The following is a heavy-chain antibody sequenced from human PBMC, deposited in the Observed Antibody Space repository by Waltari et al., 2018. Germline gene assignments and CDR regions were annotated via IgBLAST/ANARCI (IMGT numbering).Heavy chain of an antibody. CDR2: INPNSGGT. CDR1: GYTFTGYY. CDR3: AREFSAAAGTGTGIDY. Sequence: QVQLVQSGAEVKKPGASVKVSCKASGYTFTGYYMHWVRQAPGQGLEWMGRINPNSGGTNYAQKFQGRVTMTRDTSISTAYMELSRLRSDDTAVYYCAREFSAAAGTGTGIDYWGQGTLVTVSS. J-gene: IGHJ4*02. D-gene: IGHD6-13*01. V-gene: IGHV1-2*06.